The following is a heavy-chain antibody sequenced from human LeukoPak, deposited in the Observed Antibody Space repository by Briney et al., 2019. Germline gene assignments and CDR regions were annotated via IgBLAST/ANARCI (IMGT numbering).Heavy chain of an antibody. J-gene: IGHJ4*02. Sequence: ASVNVCCKASGYTFTDYYMHWVRQAPGQGLEWMGWINPNSGDTNFAQRFQGRVAMTRDTSISTAYLELGSLRSDDTAVYFCARARWQLVSYFDSWGQGTLVTVSS. CDR1: GYTFTDYY. CDR3: ARARWQLVSYFDS. CDR2: INPNSGDT. D-gene: IGHD6-6*01. V-gene: IGHV1-2*02.